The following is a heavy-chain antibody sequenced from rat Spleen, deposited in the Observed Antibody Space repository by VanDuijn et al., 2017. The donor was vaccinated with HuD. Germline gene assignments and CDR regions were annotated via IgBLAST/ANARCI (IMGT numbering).Heavy chain of an antibody. CDR1: GFTFNNDW. D-gene: IGHD3-1*01. Sequence: EVQLVESGGGLVHPGRSLKLSCVASGFTFNNDWKTWIRQPPGKGLEWVASITYNGGSAYYPDSVKGRFTISRDNAKRTLYLQMNSLRSEDTATYYCTRGPPMDAWGQGASVTVSS. J-gene: IGHJ4*01. V-gene: IGHV5-31*01. CDR3: TRGPPMDA. CDR2: ITYNGGSA.